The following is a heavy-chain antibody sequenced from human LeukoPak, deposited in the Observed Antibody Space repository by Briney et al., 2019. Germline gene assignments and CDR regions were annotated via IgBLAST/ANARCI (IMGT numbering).Heavy chain of an antibody. CDR3: ARDHDYGGNSPFDY. CDR1: GFTFSSYG. CDR2: IWYDGSNK. V-gene: IGHV3-33*01. J-gene: IGHJ4*02. Sequence: GGSLRLSCAASGFTFSSYGMHWVRQAPGKGLEWVAVIWYDGSNKYYADSVKGRFTISRDNSKNTLYLQMNSLRAEVTAVYYCARDHDYGGNSPFDYWGQGTLVTVSS. D-gene: IGHD4-23*01.